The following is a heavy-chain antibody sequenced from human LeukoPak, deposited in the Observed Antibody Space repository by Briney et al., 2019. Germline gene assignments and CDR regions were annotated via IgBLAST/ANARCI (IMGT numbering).Heavy chain of an antibody. Sequence: PSETLSLTCIVSGYSITSGYYWGWIRQPPGKGLEWIGSIYHSGDTYYNPSLKSRVTISVDTSKNQFSLKLDSVTAADTAVYYCARVGGGVIGSFDYWGQGILVTASS. CDR2: IYHSGDT. J-gene: IGHJ4*02. CDR1: GYSITSGYY. D-gene: IGHD3-10*01. V-gene: IGHV4-38-2*02. CDR3: ARVGGGVIGSFDY.